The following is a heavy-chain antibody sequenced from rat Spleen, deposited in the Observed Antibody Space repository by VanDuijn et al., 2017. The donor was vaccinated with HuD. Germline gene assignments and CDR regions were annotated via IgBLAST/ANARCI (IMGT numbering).Heavy chain of an antibody. J-gene: IGHJ2*01. V-gene: IGHV5-29*01. CDR1: GFTFSPFA. CDR2: ITSGGSNT. CDR3: ARQNWPYYFDY. D-gene: IGHD3-6*01. Sequence: EVQLVESDGGLVQPGRSLTLSCAASGFTFSPFAMAWVRQAPKQGLEWVATITSGGSNTYYPDSVKGRFTISRDNAKSTLYLQMNSLRSEDTATYYCARQNWPYYFDYWGQGVMVTVSS.